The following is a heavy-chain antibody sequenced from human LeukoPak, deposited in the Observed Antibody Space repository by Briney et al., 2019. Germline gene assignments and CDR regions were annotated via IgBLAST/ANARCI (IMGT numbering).Heavy chain of an antibody. Sequence: GGSLRLSCAASGVTFSSYWMSWVRQAPGKGLEWVANIKQDGSEKYYADSVKGRFTISRDNAKNSLYLQMNSLRAEDTAVYYCPSKDIYYDSSTKLEYWGQGTLVTVSS. V-gene: IGHV3-7*03. CDR1: GVTFSSYW. D-gene: IGHD3-22*01. CDR2: IKQDGSEK. J-gene: IGHJ4*02. CDR3: PSKDIYYDSSTKLEY.